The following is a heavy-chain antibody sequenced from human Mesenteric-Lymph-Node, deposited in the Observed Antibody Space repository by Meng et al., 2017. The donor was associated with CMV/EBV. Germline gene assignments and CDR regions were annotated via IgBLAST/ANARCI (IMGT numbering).Heavy chain of an antibody. D-gene: IGHD3-22*01. Sequence: GSLRLSCTVSGGSISSSSYYWVWIRQSPGKGLEWIGTIYYSGSTYYNPSLKSRVTISVDTSNNQFSLKLSSVTAADTAVYYCASFYLGRYYYDSSGYYGDYWGQGTLVTVSS. CDR3: ASFYLGRYYYDSSGYYGDY. CDR1: GGSISSSSYY. CDR2: IYYSGST. J-gene: IGHJ4*02. V-gene: IGHV4-39*01.